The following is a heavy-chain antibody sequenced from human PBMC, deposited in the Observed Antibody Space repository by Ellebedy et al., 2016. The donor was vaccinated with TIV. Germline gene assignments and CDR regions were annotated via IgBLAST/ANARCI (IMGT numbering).Heavy chain of an antibody. Sequence: MPSETLSLTCTVSGGSVSSGRYYWSWIRQPPGKGLEWVGYIYYSGSTNYNPSLKSRVTKPIDTSKNQFSLRLTSATAADTAVYYCARDDPSGWLDPWGQGTLVTVSS. D-gene: IGHD3-10*01. CDR1: GGSVSSGRYY. CDR2: IYYSGST. V-gene: IGHV4-61*01. J-gene: IGHJ5*02. CDR3: ARDDPSGWLDP.